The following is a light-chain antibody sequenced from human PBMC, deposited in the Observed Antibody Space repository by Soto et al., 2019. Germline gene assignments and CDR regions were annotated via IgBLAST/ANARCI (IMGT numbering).Light chain of an antibody. CDR3: QQYAYSPIT. CDR1: QSVTSNY. V-gene: IGKV3-20*01. J-gene: IGKJ5*01. CDR2: DAS. Sequence: EIVSTQSPGTLSLSPGERATLSCRASQSVTSNYLAWYQQKPGQAPRLLIYDASNRATGTPDRFLGRGSGTYFPLIIGRLEPEDFAVYYCQQYAYSPITFGQGTRLVIK.